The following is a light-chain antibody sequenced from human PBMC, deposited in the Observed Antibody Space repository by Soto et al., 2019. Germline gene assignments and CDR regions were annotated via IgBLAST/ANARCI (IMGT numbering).Light chain of an antibody. Sequence: QSALTQPASVSGSPGQSITISCTGTSSDVGAYNPVSWHQQYPGKAPKVLIYDVTNRPSGISNRFSGSKSGTTASLTISGLQAEDEADYYCSSYTTGTLEGVFGTGTKLTVL. V-gene: IGLV2-14*03. CDR3: SSYTTGTLEGV. J-gene: IGLJ1*01. CDR2: DVT. CDR1: SSDVGAYNP.